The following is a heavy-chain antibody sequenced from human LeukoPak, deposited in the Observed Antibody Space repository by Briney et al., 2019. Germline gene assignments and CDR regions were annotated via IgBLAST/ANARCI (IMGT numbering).Heavy chain of an antibody. CDR3: AKDHCSSTSCYWFDY. V-gene: IGHV3-23*01. D-gene: IGHD2-2*01. J-gene: IGHJ4*02. CDR2: ISGSGGNT. Sequence: PGGSLRLSCAASGFTFSSYGMHWVRQAPGKGLEWVSTISGSGGNTYYADSVKGRFTISRDNSKNTLYLQMNSLRGEDTAVYYCAKDHCSSTSCYWFDYWGQGTPVTVSS. CDR1: GFTFSSYG.